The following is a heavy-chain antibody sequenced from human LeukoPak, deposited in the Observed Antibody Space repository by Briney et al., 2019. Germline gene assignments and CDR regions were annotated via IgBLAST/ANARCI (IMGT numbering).Heavy chain of an antibody. V-gene: IGHV3-43*02. Sequence: GGSLRLSCAASGFTFDDYAMHWVRQAPGKGLDWVSLISGDGATTYYAASVKGRFTISRDNKKNVLYLQMNNLETGDTALFYCAKDLSSVFDALNIWGQGTLVTVSS. D-gene: IGHD3-10*01. J-gene: IGHJ3*02. CDR3: AKDLSSVFDALNI. CDR2: ISGDGATT. CDR1: GFTFDDYA.